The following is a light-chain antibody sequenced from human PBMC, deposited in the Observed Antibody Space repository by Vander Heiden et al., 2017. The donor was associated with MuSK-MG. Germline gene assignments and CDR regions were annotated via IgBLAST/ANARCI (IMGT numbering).Light chain of an antibody. CDR1: SSDVGGYNE. J-gene: IGLJ1*01. Sequence: QSALPQPASVSGSPGKSIAVSCTGTSSDVGGYNEVSWYQQHPGKAPKFLIYSVTNRPSGVSDRFSGSKSGNTASLTISGLQAEDEADYYCSSYTSSSTYVFGSGTKVTVL. V-gene: IGLV2-14*03. CDR3: SSYTSSSTYV. CDR2: SVT.